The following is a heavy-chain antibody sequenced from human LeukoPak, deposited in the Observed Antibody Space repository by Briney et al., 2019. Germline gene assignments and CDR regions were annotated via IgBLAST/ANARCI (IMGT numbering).Heavy chain of an antibody. CDR2: IIPIFGTA. D-gene: IGHD6-25*01. CDR3: ASERAAADTCTY. V-gene: IGHV1-69*05. J-gene: IGHJ4*02. Sequence: GIIPIFGTANYAQKFQGRVTITTGESTSTAYMELSSLRSEDTAVYYCASERAAADTCTYWGQGTLVIVSS.